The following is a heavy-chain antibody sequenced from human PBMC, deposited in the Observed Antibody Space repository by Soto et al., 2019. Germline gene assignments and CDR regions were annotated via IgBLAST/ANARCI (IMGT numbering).Heavy chain of an antibody. J-gene: IGHJ6*02. D-gene: IGHD2-2*02. CDR3: AKTASPTTCYNCYYYGLDV. V-gene: IGHV1-2*02. CDR2: INPNSGGT. Sequence: ASVKVSCKASGYTFSGSVMHWVRQAPGQRLEWMGWINPNSGGTKYGQKFQGRVTMTRDTSISTAYMELNSLRSDDTAVYFCAKTASPTTCYNCYYYGLDVWGQGTTVTVSS. CDR1: GYTFSGSV.